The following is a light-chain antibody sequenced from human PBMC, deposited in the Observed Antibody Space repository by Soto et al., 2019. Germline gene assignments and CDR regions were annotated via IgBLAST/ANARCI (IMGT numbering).Light chain of an antibody. CDR3: TSYGGRDNLM. V-gene: IGLV2-8*01. J-gene: IGLJ3*02. CDR2: EVN. CDR1: SSDIGAYNY. Sequence: QSALTQPPSASGSPGQSVTISCSGTSSDIGAYNYVSWFQQHPGEAPKLIISEVNKRPSGVPDRFSGSKSGNTASLTVSGLQAEDEAAYYCTSYGGRDNLMFGGGANLTVL.